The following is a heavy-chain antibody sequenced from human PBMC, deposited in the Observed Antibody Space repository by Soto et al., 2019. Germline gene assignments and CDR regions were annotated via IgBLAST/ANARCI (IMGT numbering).Heavy chain of an antibody. J-gene: IGHJ4*02. Sequence: SETLSLTCAVYGGSFSGYYWSWIRQPPGKGLEWIGEINHSGSTNYNPSLKSRVTISVDTSKNQFSLKLSSVTAADTAVYYCARGVPGYCSGGSCYPHFDYWGQGTMVTVYS. CDR3: ARGVPGYCSGGSCYPHFDY. CDR1: GGSFSGYY. V-gene: IGHV4-34*01. D-gene: IGHD2-15*01. CDR2: INHSGST.